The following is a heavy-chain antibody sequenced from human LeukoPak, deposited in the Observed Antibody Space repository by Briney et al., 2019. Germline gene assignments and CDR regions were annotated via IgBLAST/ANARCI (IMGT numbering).Heavy chain of an antibody. J-gene: IGHJ4*02. V-gene: IGHV3-11*04. CDR1: GFTFSDYY. CDR2: ISSSGNST. D-gene: IGHD6-13*01. Sequence: GGSLRLSCAASGFTFSDYYMSWIRQAPGKGLEWVSYISSSGNSTYYSDSVRGRFTISRDNAKNSLHLQMNSLRAEDTAVYYCARDGGSSWYFDYWGQGTLATVSS. CDR3: ARDGGSSWYFDY.